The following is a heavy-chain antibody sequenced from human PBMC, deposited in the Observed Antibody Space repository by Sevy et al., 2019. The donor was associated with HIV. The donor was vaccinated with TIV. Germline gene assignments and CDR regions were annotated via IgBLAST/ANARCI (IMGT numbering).Heavy chain of an antibody. CDR1: GYTFTSYG. V-gene: IGHV1-18*04. CDR2: ISAYNGNT. Sequence: ASVKVSGKASGYTFTSYGISWVRQAPGQGIEWMGWISAYNGNTNYAQKLQGRVTMTTDTSTFTAYMELRSLRSDDTAVYYCARTGYSSGSFDYWDQGTLVTVSS. CDR3: ARTGYSSGSFDY. D-gene: IGHD6-19*01. J-gene: IGHJ4*02.